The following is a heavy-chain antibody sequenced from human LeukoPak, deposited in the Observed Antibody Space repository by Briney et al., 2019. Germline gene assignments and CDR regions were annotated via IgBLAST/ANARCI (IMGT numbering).Heavy chain of an antibody. CDR1: GFIFRNHV. V-gene: IGHV3-33*03. Sequence: GGSLRLSCAASGFIFRNHVMHWVRQAPGKGLQWVAVIWYDGSNQYYADSVKGRFTISRDNSNDTLYLQINSLRGEDTAVYYCVKKYYWGQGTLVTVSS. CDR2: IWYDGSNQ. J-gene: IGHJ4*02. CDR3: VKKYY.